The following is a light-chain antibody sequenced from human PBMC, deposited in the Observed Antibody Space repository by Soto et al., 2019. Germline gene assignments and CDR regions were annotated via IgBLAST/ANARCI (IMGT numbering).Light chain of an antibody. V-gene: IGLV2-23*02. J-gene: IGLJ3*02. Sequence: QSALTQPASVSGSPGQSITISCTGTSSDVGHYHLVSWYQQHPGKAPKLIISELTKRPSGVSNRFSGSKSGNTASLTISGLQAEDEADYYGCSFAPSVTWVFGGGTKRTVL. CDR2: ELT. CDR3: CSFAPSVTWV. CDR1: SSDVGHYHL.